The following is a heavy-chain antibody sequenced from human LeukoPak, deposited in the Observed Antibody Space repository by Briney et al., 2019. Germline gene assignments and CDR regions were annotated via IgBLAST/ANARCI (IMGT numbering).Heavy chain of an antibody. CDR3: ARDSGYYGSGSRDAFDI. V-gene: IGHV3-21*01. CDR1: GFTFSSYS. Sequence: PGGSLRLSCAASGFTFSSYSMNWVRQAPGKGLEWVSSISSSSSYIYYADSVKGRFTISRDNAKNSLYLQMNSLRAEDTAVYYCARDSGYYGSGSRDAFDIWGQGTMVTVSS. D-gene: IGHD3-10*01. J-gene: IGHJ3*02. CDR2: ISSSSSYI.